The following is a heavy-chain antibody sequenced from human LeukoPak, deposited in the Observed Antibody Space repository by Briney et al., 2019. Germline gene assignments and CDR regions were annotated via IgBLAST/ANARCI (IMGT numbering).Heavy chain of an antibody. CDR1: GFIFNNYG. D-gene: IGHD6-13*01. CDR3: ANLAAAGHDY. V-gene: IGHV3-23*01. Sequence: GGSLRLSCAASGFIFNNYGLVWVRQAPGKGLEWVSAISGSGGSTYYADSVKGRFTISRDNSKNTLYLQMNSLRAEDTAVYYCANLAAAGHDYWGQGTLVTVSS. J-gene: IGHJ4*02. CDR2: ISGSGGST.